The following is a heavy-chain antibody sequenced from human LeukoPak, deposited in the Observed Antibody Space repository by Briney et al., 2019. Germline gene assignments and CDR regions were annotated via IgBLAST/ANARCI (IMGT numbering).Heavy chain of an antibody. J-gene: IGHJ4*02. CDR3: AARHRYSSSWTFDY. D-gene: IGHD6-13*01. CDR2: ISGSGSST. V-gene: IGHV3-23*01. CDR1: GFIFSSYA. Sequence: GGSLRLSCAASGFIFSSYAMSWVRQAPGKGLEWVSAISGSGSSTYYADSVKGHFTISRGNSKNTLFLQMNSLRAEDTAVYYCAARHRYSSSWTFDYWGQGTLVTVSS.